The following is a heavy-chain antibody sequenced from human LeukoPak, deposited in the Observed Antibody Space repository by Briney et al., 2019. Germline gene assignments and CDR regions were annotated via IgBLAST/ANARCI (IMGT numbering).Heavy chain of an antibody. J-gene: IGHJ4*02. D-gene: IGHD3-10*01. Sequence: SETLSLTCTVSGGSISSYYWSWIRQPPGKGLEWIGYIYYSGSTNYNTSLKSRVTISVDTSKNQFSLKLSSVTAADTAVYYCARGVLPYYYFDYWGQGTLVTVSS. V-gene: IGHV4-59*01. CDR2: IYYSGST. CDR1: GGSISSYY. CDR3: ARGVLPYYYFDY.